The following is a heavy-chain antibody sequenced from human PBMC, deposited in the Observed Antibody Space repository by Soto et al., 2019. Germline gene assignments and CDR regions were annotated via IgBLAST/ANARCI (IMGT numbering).Heavy chain of an antibody. CDR1: GIFLSSSL. CDR3: SSPHCGGHNC. V-gene: IGHV3-7*01. D-gene: IGHD2-21*01. J-gene: IGHJ4*02. CDR2: ISQDAGQT. Sequence: GGSLRFSCAASGIFLSSSLMNWVGQVPGKEIEWWAIISQDAGQTFYGDSVKGRFTISRDNGPRSRNLQHNSRSFQDTGVYYCSSPHCGGHNCWGPGTLFTVSS.